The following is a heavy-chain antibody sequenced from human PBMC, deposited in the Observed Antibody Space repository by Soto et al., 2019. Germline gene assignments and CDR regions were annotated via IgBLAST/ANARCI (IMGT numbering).Heavy chain of an antibody. D-gene: IGHD2-8*02. CDR1: GGTFSSYA. Sequence: SVKVSCKASGGTFSSYAISWVRQAPGQGLEWMGGIIPILGTANYAQKFQGRVTITADESTSTAYMELSSLTSDDTAVYFCARDFRNTCTGASCIYFDYWGQGTLVTVSS. V-gene: IGHV1-69*13. CDR3: ARDFRNTCTGASCIYFDY. J-gene: IGHJ4*02. CDR2: IIPILGTA.